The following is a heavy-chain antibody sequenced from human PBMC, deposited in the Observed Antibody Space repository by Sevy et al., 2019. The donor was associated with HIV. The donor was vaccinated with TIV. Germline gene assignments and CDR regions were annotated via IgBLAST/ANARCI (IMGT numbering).Heavy chain of an antibody. CDR2: ISSSGTTI. CDR1: GFTFSSYE. D-gene: IGHD3-22*01. CDR3: ARVDANYDKGFDP. J-gene: IGHJ5*02. Sequence: GGSLRLSCEASGFTFSSYEMSWVRQAPGKGLEWVSYISSSGTTIKYADSVKGRFPISRDNAKNSLYMQMNSLRAEDTAVYYCARVDANYDKGFDPWGQGTLVTVSS. V-gene: IGHV3-48*03.